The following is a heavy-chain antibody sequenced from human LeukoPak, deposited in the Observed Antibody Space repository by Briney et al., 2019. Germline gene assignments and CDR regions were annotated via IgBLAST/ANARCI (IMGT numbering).Heavy chain of an antibody. CDR1: GFSFSRYV. J-gene: IGHJ4*02. Sequence: GGSLRLSCAASGFSFSRYVMRWVRQAPGKGLEWVSSISDSGDGTYYADSVKGRFTISRDNSKNTLYLQMNSLRAEDTAVYYCAKEGRGGRSKAFDFWGQGTLVTVSS. CDR2: ISDSGDGT. V-gene: IGHV3-23*01. D-gene: IGHD2-15*01. CDR3: AKEGRGGRSKAFDF.